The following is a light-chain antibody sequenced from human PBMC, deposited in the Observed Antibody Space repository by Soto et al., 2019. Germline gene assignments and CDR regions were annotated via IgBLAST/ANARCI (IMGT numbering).Light chain of an antibody. J-gene: IGLJ7*01. CDR1: SSNIGSNT. Sequence: QSVLTQSPSVSGTPGQRVSISCSGSSSNIGSNTVTWYQQLPGTAPKLLIYSDNQRPSGVPDRFSGSKSGTSASLAISGLQSEDEADYYCASWDDSLNGAVFGGGTQLTVL. CDR3: ASWDDSLNGAV. V-gene: IGLV1-44*01. CDR2: SDN.